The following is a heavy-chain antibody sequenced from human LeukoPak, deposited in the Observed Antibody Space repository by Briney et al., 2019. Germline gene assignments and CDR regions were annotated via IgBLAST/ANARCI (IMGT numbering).Heavy chain of an antibody. Sequence: GGSLRLSCAASGFTFSTYAMSWVRQAPGKGLEWVGRIKSKSDGGTTDYAAPVKGKFTISRDDSKNTLYPQMNSLKSEDTAVYYCTTGGGVYDYVSLHWGQGTLVTVSS. V-gene: IGHV3-15*01. D-gene: IGHD3-16*01. CDR3: TTGGGVYDYVSLH. J-gene: IGHJ1*01. CDR1: GFTFSTYA. CDR2: IKSKSDGGTT.